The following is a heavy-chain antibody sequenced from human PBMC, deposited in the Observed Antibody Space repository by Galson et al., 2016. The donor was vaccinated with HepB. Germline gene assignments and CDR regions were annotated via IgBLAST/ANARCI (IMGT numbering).Heavy chain of an antibody. CDR2: ISGNGDRT. J-gene: IGHJ6*02. V-gene: IGHV3-23*01. CDR1: GFTFSSYA. CDR3: AKATEYSTSWYGFYYGMDV. Sequence: SLRLSCAASGFTFSSYAINWVRQAPGKGLEWVTAISGNGDRTYYADSVKGRFTISRDNSKNTMYLQMNSLRAEDTAVYYCAKATEYSTSWYGFYYGMDVWGQGTTVTVSS. D-gene: IGHD6-13*01.